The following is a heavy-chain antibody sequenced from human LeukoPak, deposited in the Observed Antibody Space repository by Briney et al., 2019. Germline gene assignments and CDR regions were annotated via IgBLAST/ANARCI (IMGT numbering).Heavy chain of an antibody. CDR1: GFTFSSYA. D-gene: IGHD3-10*01. CDR2: ISGSGGST. J-gene: IGHJ4*02. CDR3: ARERTPKPYYGSGSYDRYFDR. Sequence: GGSLRLSCAASGFTFSSYAMSWVRQAPGKGLEWVSAISGSGGSTYYADSVKGRFTISRDNSKNTLYLQMTSLRAEDTAVSYCARERTPKPYYGSGSYDRYFDRWGQGTLVTVSS. V-gene: IGHV3-23*01.